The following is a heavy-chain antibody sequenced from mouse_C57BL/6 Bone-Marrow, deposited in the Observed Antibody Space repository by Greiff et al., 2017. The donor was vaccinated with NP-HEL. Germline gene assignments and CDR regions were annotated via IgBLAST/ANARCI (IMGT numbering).Heavy chain of an antibody. CDR1: GYSITSGYY. V-gene: IGHV3-6*01. J-gene: IGHJ3*01. Sequence: VEESGPGLVKPSQSLSLTCSVTGYSITSGYYWNWIRQFPGNKLEWMGYISYDGSNNYNPSLKNRISITRDTSKNQFFLKLNSVTTEDTATYYCASLLLRPWGQGTLVTVSA. CDR3: ASLLLRP. CDR2: ISYDGSN. D-gene: IGHD1-1*01.